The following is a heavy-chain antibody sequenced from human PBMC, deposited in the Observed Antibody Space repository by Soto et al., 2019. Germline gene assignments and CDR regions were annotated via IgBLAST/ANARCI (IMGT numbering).Heavy chain of an antibody. J-gene: IGHJ4*02. V-gene: IGHV3-48*02. D-gene: IGHD5-18*01. CDR2: ISPVGGDI. Sequence: EVQLVESGGALVQAGGSLSFSWQPLGLALGVITCTGFGRAQGRGLEWVSYISPVGGDIHYADSVKGRFTFSRDMARSSLSLQMTRLRDEDTAVYFCARGRADTAYFESWGQGTLVTVSS. CDR1: GLALGVIT. CDR3: ARGRADTAYFES.